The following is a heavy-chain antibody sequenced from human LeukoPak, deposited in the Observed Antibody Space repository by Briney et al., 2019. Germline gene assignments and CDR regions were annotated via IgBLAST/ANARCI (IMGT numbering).Heavy chain of an antibody. D-gene: IGHD5-24*01. V-gene: IGHV3-23*01. J-gene: IGHJ4*02. Sequence: GGSLRLSCAASGFTFSSYAMSWVRQAPGKGLEWVSAISGSGGTTYYADSVKGRFTISRDNSKNTLYLQMNSLRAEDTAVYYCAKDVEVATIAGVDYWGQGTLVTVSS. CDR2: ISGSGGTT. CDR1: GFTFSSYA. CDR3: AKDVEVATIAGVDY.